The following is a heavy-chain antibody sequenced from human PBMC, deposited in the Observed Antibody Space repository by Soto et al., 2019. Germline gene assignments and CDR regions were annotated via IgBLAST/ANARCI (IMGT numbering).Heavy chain of an antibody. V-gene: IGHV4-30-4*01. CDR2: IYYSGST. D-gene: IGHD3-22*01. CDR1: GGSISSGDYY. CDR3: ARHYDSSGYYYGQLGWFDP. J-gene: IGHJ5*02. Sequence: PSETLSLTCTVSGGSISSGDYYWSWIRQPPGKGLEWIGYIYYSGSTYYNPSLKSRVTISVDTSKNQFSLKLSSVTAADTAVYYCARHYDSSGYYYGQLGWFDPWGQETLVTVSS.